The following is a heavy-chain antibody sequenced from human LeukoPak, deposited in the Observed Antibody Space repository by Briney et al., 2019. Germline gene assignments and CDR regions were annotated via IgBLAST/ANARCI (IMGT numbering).Heavy chain of an antibody. V-gene: IGHV3-30*03. Sequence: PGGSLRLSCAASGFIFSDYGMHWVRQAPGKGLEWVAVISYDGTVKYYADSVKGRFTISRDSSQNTLYLQMNSLRAEDTAVYYCARDPYDSGSYYFDYWGQGTLVTVSS. CDR1: GFIFSDYG. CDR2: ISYDGTVK. CDR3: ARDPYDSGSYYFDY. J-gene: IGHJ4*02. D-gene: IGHD1-26*01.